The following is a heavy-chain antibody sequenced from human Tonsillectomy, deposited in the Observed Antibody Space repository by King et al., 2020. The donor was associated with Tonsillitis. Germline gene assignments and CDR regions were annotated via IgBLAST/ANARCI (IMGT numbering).Heavy chain of an antibody. Sequence: QLVQSGGDLVPPGGSLRLSCAASGFNFETLAMTWVRQGPGKGLEWVSAISGSGGSTFYAESVKGRVTVSRDNSKNTLYLQINSLRVEDTAVYYCAKWGSGSYQDSFDVWGHGTMVPVSS. CDR1: GFNFETLA. V-gene: IGHV3-23*04. D-gene: IGHD3-10*01. CDR2: ISGSGGST. J-gene: IGHJ3*01. CDR3: AKWGSGSYQDSFDV.